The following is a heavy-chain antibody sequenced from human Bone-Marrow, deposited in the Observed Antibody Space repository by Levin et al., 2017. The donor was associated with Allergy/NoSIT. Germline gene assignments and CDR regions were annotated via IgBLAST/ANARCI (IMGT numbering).Heavy chain of an antibody. CDR3: AKVKFDYYGSSGDAFDV. Sequence: QAGGSLRLSCAASGFTFVNYGMNWVRQAPGKGLEWVAVIWYDGSTKYYADSVKGRFTISRDNSKNMLYLQMNSLRTEDTAVYYCAKVKFDYYGSSGDAFDVWGQGTMVTVSS. CDR1: GFTFVNYG. D-gene: IGHD3-22*01. CDR2: IWYDGSTK. J-gene: IGHJ3*01. V-gene: IGHV3-30*02.